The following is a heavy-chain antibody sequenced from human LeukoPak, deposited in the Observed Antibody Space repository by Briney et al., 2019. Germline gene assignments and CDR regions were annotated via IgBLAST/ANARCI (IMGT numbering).Heavy chain of an antibody. V-gene: IGHV1-2*02. Sequence: ASVKVSCKASGYTFTGYYMHWVRQAPGQGLEWMGWINPNSGGTNYAQKFQGRVTMTRDTSISTAYMELSRLRSDGTAVYYCARAYYYGSGSYYPFDYWGQGTLVTVSS. CDR2: INPNSGGT. D-gene: IGHD3-10*01. CDR3: ARAYYYGSGSYYPFDY. CDR1: GYTFTGYY. J-gene: IGHJ4*02.